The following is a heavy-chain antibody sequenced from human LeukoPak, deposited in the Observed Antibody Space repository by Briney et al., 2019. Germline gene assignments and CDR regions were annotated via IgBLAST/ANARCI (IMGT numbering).Heavy chain of an antibody. Sequence: GASVKVSCKASGYTFTGYYMHWVRQAPGQGLEWMGWINPNSGGTNYAQKFQGRVTMTSDTSISTAYMELSRLRSDDTAVYYCASGYCSGGSCYSAHYYGMDVWGQGTTVTVSS. CDR3: ASGYCSGGSCYSAHYYGMDV. CDR2: INPNSGGT. CDR1: GYTFTGYY. V-gene: IGHV1-2*02. J-gene: IGHJ6*02. D-gene: IGHD2-15*01.